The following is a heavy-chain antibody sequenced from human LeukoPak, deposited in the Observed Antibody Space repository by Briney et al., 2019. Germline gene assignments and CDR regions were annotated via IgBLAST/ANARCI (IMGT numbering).Heavy chain of an antibody. V-gene: IGHV1-69*13. D-gene: IGHD3-22*01. CDR1: GYTFTSYG. CDR3: ATTPNTYYYDSSGYPDY. CDR2: IIPIFGTA. J-gene: IGHJ4*02. Sequence: ASVKVSCKASGYTFTSYGISWVRQAPGQGLEWMGGIIPIFGTANYAQKFQGRVTITADESTSTAYMELSSLRSEDTAVYYCATTPNTYYYDSSGYPDYWGQGTLVTVSS.